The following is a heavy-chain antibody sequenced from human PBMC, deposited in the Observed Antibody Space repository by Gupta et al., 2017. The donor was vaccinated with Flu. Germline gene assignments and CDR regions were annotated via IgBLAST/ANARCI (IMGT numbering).Heavy chain of an antibody. CDR3: ARDWFPKPRSGYFDY. J-gene: IGHJ4*02. CDR1: GFTFSSYA. CDR2: ISGSGDST. Sequence: EVQLLESGGGLVQPGGSLRLSCAASGFTFSSYAMNWVRQAPGKGLEWVSVISGSGDSTYYADSVKGRFTISRDKTRNTVHLQMNSLRAEDTAVYYGARDWFPKPRSGYFDYWGQGTLVTVSS. D-gene: IGHD3-10*01. V-gene: IGHV3-23*01.